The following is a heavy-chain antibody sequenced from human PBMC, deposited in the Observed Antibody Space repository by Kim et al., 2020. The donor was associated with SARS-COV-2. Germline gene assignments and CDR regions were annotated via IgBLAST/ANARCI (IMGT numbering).Heavy chain of an antibody. CDR3: TSETSYYDILTGYPRSDY. J-gene: IGHJ4*02. V-gene: IGHV3-15*01. Sequence: KGRFTISRDDSKNTLYLQMNSLKTEDTAVYYCTSETSYYDILTGYPRSDYWGQGTLVTVSS. D-gene: IGHD3-9*01.